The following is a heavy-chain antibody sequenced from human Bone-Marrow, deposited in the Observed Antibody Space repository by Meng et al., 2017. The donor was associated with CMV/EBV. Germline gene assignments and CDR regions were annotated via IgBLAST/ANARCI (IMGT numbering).Heavy chain of an antibody. Sequence: GGSLRLSCAASGFTVSSNYMSWVRQAPGQGLEWMGWISAYNGNTNYAQKLQGRVTMTTDTSTSTAYMELRSLRSDDTAVYYCARAQDSSLRGGDYWGQGTLVTVSS. J-gene: IGHJ4*02. D-gene: IGHD3-22*01. CDR2: ISAYNGNT. CDR1: GFTVSSNY. CDR3: ARAQDSSLRGGDY. V-gene: IGHV1-18*04.